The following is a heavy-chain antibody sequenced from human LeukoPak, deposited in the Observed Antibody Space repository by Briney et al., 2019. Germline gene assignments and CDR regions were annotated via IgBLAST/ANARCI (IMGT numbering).Heavy chain of an antibody. D-gene: IGHD3-16*01. CDR2: IYYSGST. CDR3: VRGNSPSLFGYYYYYMDV. Sequence: PSETLSLTCTVSGGSISRTSYYWGWIRQPPGKGLQWIGSIYYSGSTNYNPSLESRVTISVDTSKNQFFLKLSSVTAADTAVYYCVRGNSPSLFGYYYYYMDVWGKGTTVTVSS. CDR1: GGSISRTSYY. J-gene: IGHJ6*03. V-gene: IGHV4-39*07.